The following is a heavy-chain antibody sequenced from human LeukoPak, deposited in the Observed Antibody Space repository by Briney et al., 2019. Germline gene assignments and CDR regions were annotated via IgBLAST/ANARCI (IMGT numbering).Heavy chain of an antibody. D-gene: IGHD3-22*01. J-gene: IGHJ4*02. Sequence: PGGSLRLSCAASGFTFSSYAMSWVRQAPGKGLEWVSAISGSGGNTYYADSVKGRFTISRDNSKNTLYLQMNSLRAEDTAVYYCAKFPDYYDSSGYYLDYWGQGTLVTVSS. CDR1: GFTFSSYA. CDR3: AKFPDYYDSSGYYLDY. CDR2: ISGSGGNT. V-gene: IGHV3-23*01.